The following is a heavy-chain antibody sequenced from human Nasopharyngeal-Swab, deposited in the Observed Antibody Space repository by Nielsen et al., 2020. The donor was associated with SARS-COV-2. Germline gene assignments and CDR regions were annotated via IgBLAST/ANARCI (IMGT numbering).Heavy chain of an antibody. J-gene: IGHJ4*02. Sequence: SLKISCAASGFTFDDYAMHWVRQAPGKGLEWVSGISWNSGSIGYADSVKGRFTISRDNAKNSLYLQMNSLRAEDTAVYYCARGGYDSSGFDYWGQGTLVTVSS. CDR2: ISWNSGSI. CDR1: GFTFDDYA. CDR3: ARGGYDSSGFDY. D-gene: IGHD3-22*01. V-gene: IGHV3-9*01.